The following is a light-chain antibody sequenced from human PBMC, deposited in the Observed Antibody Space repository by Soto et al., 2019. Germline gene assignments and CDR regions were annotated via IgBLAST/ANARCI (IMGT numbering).Light chain of an antibody. J-gene: IGKJ1*01. V-gene: IGKV3-20*01. CDR2: GAS. CDR1: QSVSSAY. CDR3: QQCGDSPSWT. Sequence: IVLTQSPGTLSLSPGERATLSCRASQSVSSAYLAWYQQKPGQAPRLLIYGASSRATGIPDRFSGSGYETDFTLTISRLEPEDFAVYYCQQCGDSPSWTFGQGTKVEIK.